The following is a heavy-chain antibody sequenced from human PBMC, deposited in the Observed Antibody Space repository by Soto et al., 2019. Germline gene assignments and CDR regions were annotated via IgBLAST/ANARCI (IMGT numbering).Heavy chain of an antibody. Sequence: ASVKVSCKVSGYNLTELAMHWVRQAPGKGREWMGGFDPEDGETIYAQKFQGRVTMTEDTSTDTAYMELSSLRSEDTAVYYCATAADCSGGSCYEWNWFDPWGQGTLVNVSS. V-gene: IGHV1-24*01. CDR1: GYNLTELA. CDR2: FDPEDGET. J-gene: IGHJ5*02. D-gene: IGHD2-15*01. CDR3: ATAADCSGGSCYEWNWFDP.